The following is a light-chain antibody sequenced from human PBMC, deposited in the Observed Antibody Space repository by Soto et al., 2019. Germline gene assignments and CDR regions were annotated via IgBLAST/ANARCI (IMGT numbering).Light chain of an antibody. CDR3: SSHTPNITL. Sequence: QSVLTQPASVSGSPGRSITISCTGTSGDVDSHYVAWYQQHPNKAPKVLIYEGNNRPSGVSDRFSGSKSGNTASLTISGLQAEDEADYYCSSHTPNITLFGGGTKVTVL. V-gene: IGLV2-14*03. CDR2: EGN. J-gene: IGLJ2*01. CDR1: SGDVDSHY.